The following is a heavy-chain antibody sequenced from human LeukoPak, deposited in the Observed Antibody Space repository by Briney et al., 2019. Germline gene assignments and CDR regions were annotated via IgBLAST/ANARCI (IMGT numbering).Heavy chain of an antibody. D-gene: IGHD6-6*01. CDR3: ARGPYSSSPINFDY. CDR1: GYTFTGYY. Sequence: ASVKVSCKASGYTFTGYYMHWVRQAPGQGLKWMGWINPNSGGTNYAQKFQGRVTMTRDTSISTAYMELSRLRSDDTAVYYCARGPYSSSPINFDYWGQGTLVTVSS. J-gene: IGHJ4*02. V-gene: IGHV1-2*02. CDR2: INPNSGGT.